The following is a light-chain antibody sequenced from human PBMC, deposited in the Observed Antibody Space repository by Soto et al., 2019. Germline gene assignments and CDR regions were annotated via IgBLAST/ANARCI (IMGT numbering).Light chain of an antibody. CDR1: NIGREKS. CDR2: DDS. Sequence: SYELTQPPSVSVAPGQPARIACGGNNIGREKSVHWYQQKTGQAPVLVVYDDSDRPSGIPERFSGSNSGDTATLIISRVEAGDEADYYCQVWDRSSDHVIFGGGTKLTVL. V-gene: IGLV3-21*02. J-gene: IGLJ2*01. CDR3: QVWDRSSDHVI.